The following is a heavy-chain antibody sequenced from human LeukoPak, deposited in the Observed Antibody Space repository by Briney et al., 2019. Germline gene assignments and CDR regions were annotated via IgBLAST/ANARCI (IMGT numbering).Heavy chain of an antibody. CDR2: ISGSGGST. D-gene: IGHD6-13*01. Sequence: GGSLRLSCAASRFTFSNYAMSWVRQAPGKGLEWVSTISGSGGSTYYADSVKGRFTISRDNSKNTLYLQMNSLRAEDTAVYYSAKVGRYSSSWYFGLDNWFDPWGQGTLVTVSS. V-gene: IGHV3-23*01. J-gene: IGHJ5*02. CDR3: AKVGRYSSSWYFGLDNWFDP. CDR1: RFTFSNYA.